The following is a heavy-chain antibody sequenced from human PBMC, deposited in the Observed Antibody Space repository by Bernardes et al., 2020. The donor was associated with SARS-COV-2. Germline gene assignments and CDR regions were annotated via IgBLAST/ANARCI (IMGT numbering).Heavy chain of an antibody. CDR3: ARAPRYCSAGTCYGAFDI. Sequence: GGSLRLSCAASGFTFSNYGMHWVRQAPGKGLEWVAGVWYDGSNKYFVDSVKGRFTLSRDTSKNTVYLQMNSLRAEDTAVYYCARAPRYCSAGTCYGAFDIWGQGAMVTVSS. D-gene: IGHD2-15*01. V-gene: IGHV3-33*08. CDR2: VWYDGSNK. J-gene: IGHJ3*02. CDR1: GFTFSNYG.